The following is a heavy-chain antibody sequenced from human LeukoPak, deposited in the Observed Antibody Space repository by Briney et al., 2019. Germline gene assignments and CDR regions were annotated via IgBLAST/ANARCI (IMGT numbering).Heavy chain of an antibody. V-gene: IGHV3-30*02. Sequence: PGGSLRLSCTTSGFIFSNYGMHWVRQAPGKGLEWVAFIRHDGSNKYYADSVKGRCTISRDNAKNSLYLQMNSLRAEDTALYYCARDFSDAFDMWGQGTMVTVSS. CDR2: IRHDGSNK. J-gene: IGHJ3*02. CDR1: GFIFSNYG. CDR3: ARDFSDAFDM.